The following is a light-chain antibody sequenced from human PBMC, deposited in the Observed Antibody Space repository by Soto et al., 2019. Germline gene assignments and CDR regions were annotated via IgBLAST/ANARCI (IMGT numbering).Light chain of an antibody. J-gene: IGKJ1*01. V-gene: IGKV1-5*03. CDR3: QQYDVYST. CDR2: KAS. CDR1: QTISSW. Sequence: DIQMTQSSSTLSRSVGYRVTITFRASQTISSWLAWYQQKPGKAPKLLIYKASTLQDGVPPRFSGSGFGTEFTLTISSLQPDDCGLYYCQQYDVYSTFGQGTKVDIK.